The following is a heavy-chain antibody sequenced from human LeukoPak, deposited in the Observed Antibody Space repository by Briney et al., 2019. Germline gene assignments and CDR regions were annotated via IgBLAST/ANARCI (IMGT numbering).Heavy chain of an antibody. CDR1: GYTFTSYA. CDR3: ARAPITIFGVVINRFDY. D-gene: IGHD3-3*01. J-gene: IGHJ4*02. CDR2: IIPIFGTA. Sequence: ASVKVSCKASGYTFTSYAISWVRQAPGQGLEWMGGIIPIFGTANYAQKFQGRVTITADESTSTAYMELSSLRSEDTAVYYCARAPITIFGVVINRFDYWGQGTLVTVSS. V-gene: IGHV1-69*13.